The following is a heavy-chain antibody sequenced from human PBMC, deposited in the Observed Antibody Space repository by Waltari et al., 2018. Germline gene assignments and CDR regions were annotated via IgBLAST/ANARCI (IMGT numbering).Heavy chain of an antibody. D-gene: IGHD2-2*01. J-gene: IGHJ6*03. CDR1: RFTFSTFA. CDR2: ISYDGSDK. Sequence: QVQLVESGGGVVQSGRSLRLSCVASRFTFSTFAMYWVRQAPGKGLERVAVISYDGSDKFYADSVKGRFTISRDNSKNTLYLQVNSLRADDTAVYYCAKGAGSTSHPDYYYMDVWGRGTTVIVSS. CDR3: AKGAGSTSHPDYYYMDV. V-gene: IGHV3-30-3*01.